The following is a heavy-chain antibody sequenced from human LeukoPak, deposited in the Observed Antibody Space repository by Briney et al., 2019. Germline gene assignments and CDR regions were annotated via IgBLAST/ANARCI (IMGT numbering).Heavy chain of an antibody. J-gene: IGHJ4*02. V-gene: IGHV1-69*01. D-gene: IGHD3-22*01. CDR2: IIPIFATA. CDR3: ARGPITTRSHFDY. Sequence: SVKVSCKASGGTFSSYAISWVRQAPGQGLEWMGEIIPIFATANYAQKFQGRVTITADESTSTAYMELSSLRSEDTAVYYCARGPITTRSHFDYWGQGTLVTVSS. CDR1: GGTFSSYA.